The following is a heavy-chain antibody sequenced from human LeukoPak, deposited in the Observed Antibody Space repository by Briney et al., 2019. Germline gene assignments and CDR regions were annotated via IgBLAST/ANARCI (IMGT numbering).Heavy chain of an antibody. CDR3: ASAGPNYGSGSYYSAY. Sequence: SETLSLTCTVSGGSISSYYWSWIRQPPGKGLEWIGYIYYSGSTNYNPSLKSRVTISVDTSKNQFSLKLSSVTAADTAVYYCASAGPNYGSGSYYSAYWGQGTLVTVSS. CDR2: IYYSGST. V-gene: IGHV4-59*01. D-gene: IGHD3-10*01. J-gene: IGHJ4*02. CDR1: GGSISSYY.